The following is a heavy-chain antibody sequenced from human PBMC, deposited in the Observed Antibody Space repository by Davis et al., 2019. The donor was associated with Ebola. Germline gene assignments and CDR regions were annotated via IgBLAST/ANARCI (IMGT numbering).Heavy chain of an antibody. CDR2: IYYSGST. J-gene: IGHJ4*02. CDR1: AGSTTSYY. CDR3: ARGGNEVTPSDY. V-gene: IGHV4-59*01. Sequence: MPSQSLSLTCTLYAGSTTSYYRSWIRQPPGKGLACSGYIYYSGSTNYNPSLMSRVTISVDTSKNHFSLKMSSVTAADTAVYYCARGGNEVTPSDYWGQGTLVTVSS. D-gene: IGHD2-21*02.